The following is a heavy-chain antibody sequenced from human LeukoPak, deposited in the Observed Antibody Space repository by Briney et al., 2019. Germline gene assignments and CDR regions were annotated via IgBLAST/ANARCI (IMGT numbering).Heavy chain of an antibody. V-gene: IGHV1-69*04. CDR2: IIHILGIA. D-gene: IGHD3-10*02. Sequence: SVKVSCKASGGTLSSYAISWVRQPPGQGLEWMGRIIHILGIANYAQKFQGRVTITADKSTSTAYVELSSLRSEDTAVYYCATYVSSGGGLVPWGQGTLVTVSS. J-gene: IGHJ5*02. CDR1: GGTLSSYA. CDR3: ATYVSSGGGLVP.